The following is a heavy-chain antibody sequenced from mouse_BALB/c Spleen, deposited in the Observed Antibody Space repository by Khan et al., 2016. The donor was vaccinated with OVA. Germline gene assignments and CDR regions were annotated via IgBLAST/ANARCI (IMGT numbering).Heavy chain of an antibody. D-gene: IGHD2-4*01. J-gene: IGHJ2*01. CDR2: ISYSGST. CDR3: ARWDYDAPNY. Sequence: EVQLLETGPGLVKPSQSLSLTCTVTGYSITSDYAWNWIRQFPGNKLEWMGFISYSGSTGYNPSLKSRISITRDTSKNQFFLQLNSVTTEDTATYYCARWDYDAPNYWGQGTTLTVSS. V-gene: IGHV3-2*02. CDR1: GYSITSDYA.